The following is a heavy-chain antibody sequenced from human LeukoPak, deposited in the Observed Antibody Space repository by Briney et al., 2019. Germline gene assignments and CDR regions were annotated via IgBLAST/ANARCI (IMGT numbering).Heavy chain of an antibody. D-gene: IGHD6-19*01. CDR3: TRVPPYGSGWSKGVLNY. Sequence: SETLSLTCAVYGGSFSGYYWSWIRQPPGKGLEGMGEINHSGSTNYNPSPKSRVTISVDTSKNQCSLKLSSGTAADTAVYYCTRVPPYGSGWSKGVLNYWGQGTLVTVSS. CDR2: INHSGST. V-gene: IGHV4-34*01. CDR1: GGSFSGYY. J-gene: IGHJ4*02.